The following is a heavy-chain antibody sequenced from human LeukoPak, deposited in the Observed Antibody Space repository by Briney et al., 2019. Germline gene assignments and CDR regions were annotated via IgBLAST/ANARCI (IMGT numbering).Heavy chain of an antibody. CDR1: GSSISSGYY. D-gene: IGHD2-8*02. V-gene: IGHV4-38-2*02. CDR2: IYHSGST. J-gene: IGHJ6*03. CDR3: AREFWSNYYYYMDV. Sequence: SETLSLTCTVSGSSISSGYYWGWIRQPPGKGLKWIGDIYHSGSTYYNPSLKSRVSISLDTSKNQFSLKLTSVTAADTAVYYCAREFWSNYYYYMDVWGKGTTVTVSS.